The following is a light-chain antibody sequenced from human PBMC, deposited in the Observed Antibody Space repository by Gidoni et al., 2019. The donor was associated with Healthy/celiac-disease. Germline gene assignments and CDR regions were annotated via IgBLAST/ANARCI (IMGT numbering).Light chain of an antibody. CDR1: QGSSNY. CDR3: QQYNSYPPLT. CDR2: AAS. V-gene: IGKV1-16*02. J-gene: IGKJ4*01. Sequence: DIQMTQPPSSLSASVGDRVTITCRASQGSSNYLPSFQQKPGKAPKSLIYAASSLQSGVPSKFGSSGAGADFTLTISSLQPEDVATYYYQQYNSYPPLTFGGGTKVEIK.